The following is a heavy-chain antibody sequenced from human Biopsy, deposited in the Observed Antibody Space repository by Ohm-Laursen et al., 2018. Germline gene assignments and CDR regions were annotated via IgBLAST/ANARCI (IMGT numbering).Heavy chain of an antibody. Sequence: TLSLTYTVSGGSVSSNVAYWAWIRQPPGKGLESIGSIFYSGITYYNPSLQSRVTMSVDTSKNQFSLNLTSVTAADTAVYYCARHPTGFWFDPWGQGTLVIVSS. V-gene: IGHV4-39*01. J-gene: IGHJ5*02. CDR3: ARHPTGFWFDP. CDR1: GGSVSSNVAY. CDR2: IFYSGIT.